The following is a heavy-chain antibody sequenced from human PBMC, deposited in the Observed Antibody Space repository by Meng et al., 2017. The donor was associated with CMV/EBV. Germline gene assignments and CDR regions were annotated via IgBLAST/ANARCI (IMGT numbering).Heavy chain of an antibody. Sequence: SVQVSCKASGGTFSSYAISWVRQAPGQGLEWMGGIIPIFGTANYAQKFQGRVTITTDESTSTAYMELSSLRSEDTAVYYCARGNSSYRRSFYYGMDVWGQGTTVTVSS. CDR2: IIPIFGTA. D-gene: IGHD6-6*01. J-gene: IGHJ6*02. CDR3: ARGNSSYRRSFYYGMDV. V-gene: IGHV1-69*05. CDR1: GGTFSSYA.